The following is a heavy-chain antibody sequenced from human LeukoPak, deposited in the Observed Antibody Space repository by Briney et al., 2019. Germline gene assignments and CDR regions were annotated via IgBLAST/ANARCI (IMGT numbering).Heavy chain of an antibody. CDR3: AKTKGDMIFGVVIPFDY. Sequence: PGGSLRLSCAASGFTFSSYAMSWVRQAPGKGLEWVSAISGSGGSTYYADSVKGRFTISRDNSKNTLYLQMNSLRAEDTAVYYCAKTKGDMIFGVVIPFDYWGQGTLVTVSS. V-gene: IGHV3-23*01. D-gene: IGHD3/OR15-3a*01. CDR1: GFTFSSYA. CDR2: ISGSGGST. J-gene: IGHJ4*02.